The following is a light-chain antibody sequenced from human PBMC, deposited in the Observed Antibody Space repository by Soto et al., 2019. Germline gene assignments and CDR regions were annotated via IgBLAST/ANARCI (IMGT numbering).Light chain of an antibody. Sequence: AIQMTQSPSSLSASVGDRVTITCRASQGIRNDLGWYQQKPGKAPKLLIYGASSLQSDVPSRFSGSGSGTDFTRTISSLQPEDFATYYCLQDDSYPLTFGGGTKVEIK. CDR1: QGIRND. CDR2: GAS. CDR3: LQDDSYPLT. J-gene: IGKJ4*01. V-gene: IGKV1-6*01.